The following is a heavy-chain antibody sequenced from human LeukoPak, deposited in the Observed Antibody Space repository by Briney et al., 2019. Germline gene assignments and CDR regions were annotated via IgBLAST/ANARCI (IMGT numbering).Heavy chain of an antibody. CDR1: GFTFSSYA. V-gene: IGHV3-64*01. Sequence: GGSLRLSCAASGFTFSSYAMHWVRQAPGKGLEYVSAISSNGGSTYYANSVKGRFTISRDNSKNTLYLQMGSLRAEDMAVYYCARADTAMGGYYFDYWGQGTLVTVSS. J-gene: IGHJ4*02. CDR2: ISSNGGST. D-gene: IGHD5-18*01. CDR3: ARADTAMGGYYFDY.